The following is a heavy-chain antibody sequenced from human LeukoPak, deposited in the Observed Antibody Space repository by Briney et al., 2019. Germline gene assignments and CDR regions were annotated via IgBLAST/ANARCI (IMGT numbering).Heavy chain of an antibody. CDR2: IIPIFGTA. CDR3: AMVAAAGSSNYYYYMDV. D-gene: IGHD6-13*01. V-gene: IGHV1-69*01. CDR1: GGTFSSYA. J-gene: IGHJ6*03. Sequence: SVKVSCKASGGTFSSYAISWVRQAPGQGLEWMGGIIPIFGTANYAQKFQGRVTITADESTSTAYMELSSLRSEDTAVYYCAMVAAAGSSNYYYYMDVWGKGTTVTVSS.